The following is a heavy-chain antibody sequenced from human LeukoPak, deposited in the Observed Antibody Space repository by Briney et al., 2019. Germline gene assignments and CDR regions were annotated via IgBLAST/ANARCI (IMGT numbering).Heavy chain of an antibody. CDR1: GFTFSRDE. D-gene: IGHD6-19*01. CDR2: IKQDGSEK. J-gene: IGHJ1*01. CDR3: ATGYSSGWYFYFQH. V-gene: IGHV3-7*01. Sequence: GGSLRLSCATSGFTFSRDEMNWVRQAPGKGLEWVANIKQDGSEKNYVDSVKGRFTISRDNAKNSLSLRMNSLSAEDTAVYYCATGYSSGWYFYFQHWGQGSLVSVSS.